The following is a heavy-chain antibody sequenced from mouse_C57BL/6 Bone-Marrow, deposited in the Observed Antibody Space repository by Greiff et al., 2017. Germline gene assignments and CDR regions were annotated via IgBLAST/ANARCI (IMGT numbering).Heavy chain of an antibody. D-gene: IGHD2-4*01. CDR2: IDPSDSYT. CDR3: ARSIYDCDERYYAMDY. V-gene: IGHV1-69*01. CDR1: GYTFTSYW. J-gene: IGHJ4*01. Sequence: QVQLQQPGAELVMPGASVKLSCKASGYTFTSYWMHWVKQRPGQGLEWIGEIDPSDSYTNYNQTFKGKSTLTVDQSSSTVYMQLSSLTSEGSAVYYCARSIYDCDERYYAMDYWGQGTSVTVSS.